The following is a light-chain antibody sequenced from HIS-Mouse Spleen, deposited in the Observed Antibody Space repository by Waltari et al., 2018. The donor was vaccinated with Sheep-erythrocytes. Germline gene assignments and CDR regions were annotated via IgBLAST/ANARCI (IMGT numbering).Light chain of an antibody. CDR2: GAS. CDR1: QSVSSSY. J-gene: IGKJ4*01. Sequence: EIVLTQSPATLSLSPGERATLPCRASQSVSSSYLAWYQQKPGQAPRLLIYGASSRATGIPDRFSGSGSGTDFTLTISRLEPEDFAVYYCQQYGSSLLTFGGGTKVEIK. V-gene: IGKV3-20*01. CDR3: QQYGSSLLT.